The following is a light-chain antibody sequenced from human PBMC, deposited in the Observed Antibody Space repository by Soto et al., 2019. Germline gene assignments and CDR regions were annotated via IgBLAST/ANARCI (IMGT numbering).Light chain of an antibody. CDR2: EVS. Sequence: QSVLTQPASVSGSPGQSITISCTGTSSDVGAYTSVSWYQQHPGKAPKLIIYEVSNRPPGISTRFSGSKSASTASLTISGLQAGDEAHYYCSSYTSDNRDYVFGTGTKV. J-gene: IGLJ1*01. CDR3: SSYTSDNRDYV. CDR1: SSDVGAYTS. V-gene: IGLV2-14*01.